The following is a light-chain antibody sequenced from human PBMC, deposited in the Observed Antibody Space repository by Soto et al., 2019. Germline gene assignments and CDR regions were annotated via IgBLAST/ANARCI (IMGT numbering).Light chain of an antibody. V-gene: IGLV2-23*02. CDR2: EVT. Sequence: QSALTQPASVSGSPGQSITISCTGTSSDVGSFDLVSWYQQHPGKAPKLMIYEVTERPSGVSNRFSGSKSGNTASLTISGLRAEDEADYYCCSYAGSSILVFGGGTKVTVL. CDR3: CSYAGSSILV. CDR1: SSDVGSFDL. J-gene: IGLJ2*01.